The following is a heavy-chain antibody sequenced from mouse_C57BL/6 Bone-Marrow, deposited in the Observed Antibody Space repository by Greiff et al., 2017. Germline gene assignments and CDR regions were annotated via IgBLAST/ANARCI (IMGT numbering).Heavy chain of an antibody. CDR1: GFTFSSYG. V-gene: IGHV5-6*02. D-gene: IGHD1-1*01. CDR3: ERRITTVVATRYFDV. CDR2: ISSGGSYT. Sequence: EVMLVESGGDLVKPGGSLKLSCAASGFTFSSYGMSWIRQTPDKRLEWVATISSGGSYTYYPDSVKGRFTISRDNAKNTLYLQMSSLKSEDTAMXYCERRITTVVATRYFDVWGTGTTVTVSS. J-gene: IGHJ1*03.